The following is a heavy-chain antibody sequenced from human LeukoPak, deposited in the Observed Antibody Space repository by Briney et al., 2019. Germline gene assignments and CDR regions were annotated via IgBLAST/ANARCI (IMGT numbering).Heavy chain of an antibody. Sequence: ASVKVSCKPSGYTFTSYYLHWVRQAPGQGLEWMGIISLSGGDTTYAQRFQDRLTMTRDTSTSTVYMELSSLRSEDTAVYYCARGGTAVTTNYFDYWGQGTLVTVSS. CDR3: ARGGTAVTTNYFDY. CDR1: GYTFTSYY. CDR2: ISLSGGDT. V-gene: IGHV1-46*01. J-gene: IGHJ4*02. D-gene: IGHD4-23*01.